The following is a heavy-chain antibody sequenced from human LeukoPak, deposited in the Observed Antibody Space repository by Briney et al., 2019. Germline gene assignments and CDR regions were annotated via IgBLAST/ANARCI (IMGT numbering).Heavy chain of an antibody. J-gene: IGHJ4*02. V-gene: IGHV4-39*07. D-gene: IGHD6-19*01. CDR3: ARRQWLVYFDY. CDR1: GGSVSRGGYY. CDR2: IYHRGST. Sequence: SQTLSLACTVSGGSVSRGGYYWGWIRQPPGKGLEWIGSIYHRGSTYYNPALKSRVTISVDTSKNQFSLKLSSVTAADTAVYYCARRQWLVYFDYWGQGTLVTVSS.